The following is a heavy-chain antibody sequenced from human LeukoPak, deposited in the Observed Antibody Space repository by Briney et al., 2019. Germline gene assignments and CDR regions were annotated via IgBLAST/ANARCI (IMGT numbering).Heavy chain of an antibody. CDR3: AILVCGGDCYSGDY. J-gene: IGHJ4*02. CDR1: GYTFTTYG. CDR2: ISAYNGNT. Sequence: ASVKVSCKASGYTFTTYGISWVRQAPGQGLEWMGWISAYNGNTNYAQKLQSRVTMTTDTSTSTAYMELRSLRSDDTAMYYCAILVCGGDCYSGDYWDQGTLVTVSS. D-gene: IGHD2-21*02. V-gene: IGHV1-18*01.